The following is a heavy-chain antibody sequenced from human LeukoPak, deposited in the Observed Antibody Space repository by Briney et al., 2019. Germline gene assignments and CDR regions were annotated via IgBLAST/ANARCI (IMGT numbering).Heavy chain of an antibody. CDR3: GSIKGRFLEWFGVDW. Sequence: GGSLRLSCAASGFTFSSYWMHWVRHAPGKGLVWVSRINTDGSSTSYADSVKGRFTISRDNAKNTLYLQMNSLRAEDTAVYYRGSIKGRFLEWFGVDWWGQGTLVTVSS. D-gene: IGHD3-3*01. CDR2: INTDGSST. CDR1: GFTFSSYW. J-gene: IGHJ4*02. V-gene: IGHV3-74*01.